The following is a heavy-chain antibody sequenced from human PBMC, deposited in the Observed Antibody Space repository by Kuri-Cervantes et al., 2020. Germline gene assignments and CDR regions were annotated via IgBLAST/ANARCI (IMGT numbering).Heavy chain of an antibody. CDR2: VKQDGSEK. J-gene: IGHJ6*02. CDR3: ARESADDFWSGYYYYYGMDV. Sequence: GGSLRLSCAASGFTFSSYWMSWVRQAPGKGLEWVANVKQDGSEKYYVNSVKGRFTISRDNSKNTLYLQMNSLRAEDTAVYYCARESADDFWSGYYYYYGMDVWGQGTTVTVSS. D-gene: IGHD3-3*01. CDR1: GFTFSSYW. V-gene: IGHV3-7*01.